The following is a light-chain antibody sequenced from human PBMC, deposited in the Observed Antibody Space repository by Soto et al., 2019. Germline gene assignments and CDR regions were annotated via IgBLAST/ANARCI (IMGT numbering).Light chain of an antibody. CDR2: DAS. Sequence: DIVLTQSPATLSLSPGERATLSCRASQSVSRYLAWYQQKPGQAPRLLIYDASNRATGIPARFSGSGSGTDFTLTISSLEPEDFAVYYCQQRSDSPSTFGGGTKVEI. CDR3: QQRSDSPST. J-gene: IGKJ4*01. CDR1: QSVSRY. V-gene: IGKV3-11*01.